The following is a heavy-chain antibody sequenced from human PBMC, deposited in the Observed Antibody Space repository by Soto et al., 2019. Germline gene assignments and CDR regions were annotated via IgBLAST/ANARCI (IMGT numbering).Heavy chain of an antibody. CDR1: RYTFASYG. CDR2: ISAYNGNT. D-gene: IGHD5-18*01. V-gene: IGHV1-18*01. J-gene: IGHJ6*02. Sequence: ASVKVSCKASRYTFASYGMSWGRQAPEQGLEWMGLISAYNGNTNYAQKLQGRVTMTTDTSTSTAYMELRSLRSDDTAVYYCARDAIYVDKAMVTKVYYYGMDVWGQGTTVTVSS. CDR3: ARDAIYVDKAMVTKVYYYGMDV.